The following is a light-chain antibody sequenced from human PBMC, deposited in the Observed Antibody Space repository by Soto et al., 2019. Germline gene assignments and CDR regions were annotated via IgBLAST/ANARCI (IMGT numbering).Light chain of an antibody. CDR3: QQYGSSPRT. CDR1: QSVSSSY. CDR2: GAS. V-gene: IGKV3-20*01. Sequence: EIVLTQSPGTLSLSPGERATLSCRASQSVSSSYLAWYKQKPGQAPRLLISGASLRATGIPDRFRGSGSGTGFTLTISRLEPEDFAVYYCQQYGSSPRTFGQGTKVEIK. J-gene: IGKJ1*01.